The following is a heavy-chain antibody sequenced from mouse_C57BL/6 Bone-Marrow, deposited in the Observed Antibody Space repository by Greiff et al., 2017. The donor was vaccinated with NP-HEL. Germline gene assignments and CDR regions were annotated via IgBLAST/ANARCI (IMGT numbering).Heavy chain of an antibody. Sequence: EVKVVESGGGLVKPGGSLKLSCAASGFTFSSYTMSWVRQTPEKRLEWVATISGGGGNTYYPDSVKGRFTISRDNAKNTLYLQMSSLRSEDTALYYCARRLGGAFDYWGQGTTLTVSS. CDR2: ISGGGGNT. V-gene: IGHV5-9*01. CDR1: GFTFSSYT. D-gene: IGHD4-1*01. CDR3: ARRLGGAFDY. J-gene: IGHJ2*01.